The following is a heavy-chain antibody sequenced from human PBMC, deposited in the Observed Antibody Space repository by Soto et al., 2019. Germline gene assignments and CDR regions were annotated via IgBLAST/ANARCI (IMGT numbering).Heavy chain of an antibody. J-gene: IGHJ4*02. Sequence: VKVSCKASGYTFTGYYMHWVRQAPGQGLERMGGIIPNFGTANYAQKFQGRVTITADESTSTAYMELSSLRSEDTAVYYCAGASGYYYRVDYWGQGTLVTVSS. D-gene: IGHD3-22*01. CDR3: AGASGYYYRVDY. CDR1: GYTFTGYY. V-gene: IGHV1-69*13. CDR2: IIPNFGTA.